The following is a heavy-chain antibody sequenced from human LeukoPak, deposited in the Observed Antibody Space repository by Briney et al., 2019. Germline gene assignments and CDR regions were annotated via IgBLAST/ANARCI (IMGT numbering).Heavy chain of an antibody. CDR1: GFTFSSDA. Sequence: GGSLRLSCAASGFTFSSDAMSWVRQAPGKGLEWVSAISGSGGSTYYADSVKGRFTISRDNSKNTLYLQMNGLRAEDTAVYYCAKGDTIQYFDYWGQGTLVTVSS. J-gene: IGHJ4*02. V-gene: IGHV3-23*01. CDR3: AKGDTIQYFDY. CDR2: ISGSGGST. D-gene: IGHD2-21*01.